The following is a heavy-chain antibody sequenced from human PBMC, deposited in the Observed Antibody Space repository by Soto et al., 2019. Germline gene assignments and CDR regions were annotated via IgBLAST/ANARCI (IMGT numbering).Heavy chain of an antibody. CDR3: AKDGESYCGGSPCWGAFEC. CDR2: ISGNGGRT. Sequence: EVQLLESGGGLVQAGGSLRLSCAASGFTFRGYAMSWVRQIPGKGLEWVSTISGNGGRTYYADSVKGRFTISRDNSRNTLSLQMNSLRAEDSAVYYCAKDGESYCGGSPCWGAFECWGQGALVTVSS. J-gene: IGHJ4*02. CDR1: GFTFRGYA. V-gene: IGHV3-23*01. D-gene: IGHD2-21*01.